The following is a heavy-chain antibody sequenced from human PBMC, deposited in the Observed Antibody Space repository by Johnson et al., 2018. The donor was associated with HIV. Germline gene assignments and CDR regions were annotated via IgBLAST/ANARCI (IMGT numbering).Heavy chain of an antibody. J-gene: IGHJ3*02. CDR3: ARGLDSSGWYRNVFDI. D-gene: IGHD6-19*01. CDR2: IKQDGSEK. V-gene: IGHV3-7*03. Sequence: EMPLVVSRGAFLQPEGSLRLYCIAPGFPLSSNEMNLVRQATGKGLEWVANIKQDGSEKYSMDPVKGRYTISRDNAKNSLYLQMNSLRAEDTALYYCARGLDSSGWYRNVFDIWGQGTMVTVSS. CDR1: GFPLSSNE.